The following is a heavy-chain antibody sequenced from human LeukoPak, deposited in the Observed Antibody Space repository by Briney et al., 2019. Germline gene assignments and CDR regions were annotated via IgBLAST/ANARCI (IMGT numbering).Heavy chain of an antibody. Sequence: SETLSLTCTVSGYSISSGYYWGWIRPPPGKWLKWIGSISHSGSTYYNPSLKSRVTISVDTSKNQVSLKLSSVTAADTAVYYCARRGPPRTLLRGVKSGWFDPWGQGTLVTVSS. J-gene: IGHJ5*02. CDR3: ARRGPPRTLLRGVKSGWFDP. CDR1: GYSISSGYY. V-gene: IGHV4-38-2*02. D-gene: IGHD3-10*01. CDR2: ISHSGST.